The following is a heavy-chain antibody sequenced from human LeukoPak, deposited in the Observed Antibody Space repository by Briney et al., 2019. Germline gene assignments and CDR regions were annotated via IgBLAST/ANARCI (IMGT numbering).Heavy chain of an antibody. CDR1: GGTFSSYA. J-gene: IGHJ3*02. CDR3: ASPVPIFGATAGGVDDDAFDI. D-gene: IGHD3-3*01. Sequence: SVKVSCKASGGTFSSYAISWVRQAPGQGLEWMGGIIPILGTANYAQKFQGRVTITTDESTSTAYMELSSLRSEDTAVYYCASPVPIFGATAGGVDDDAFDIWGQGTIVTVSS. V-gene: IGHV1-69*05. CDR2: IIPILGTA.